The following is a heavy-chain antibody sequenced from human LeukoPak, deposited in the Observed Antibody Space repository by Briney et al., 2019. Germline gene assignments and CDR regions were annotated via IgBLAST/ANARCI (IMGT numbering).Heavy chain of an antibody. J-gene: IGHJ4*02. CDR3: ARVIWFGESNQRYYFDY. CDR2: IIPIFGTA. D-gene: IGHD3-10*01. CDR1: GGTFNSYA. V-gene: IGHV1-69*05. Sequence: SVKVSCKASGGTFNSYAISLVRQARGQGLEWMGGIIPIFGTANYAQKFQGRVTITTDESTSTAYMELSSLRSEDTAVYYCARVIWFGESNQRYYFDYWGQGTLVTVSS.